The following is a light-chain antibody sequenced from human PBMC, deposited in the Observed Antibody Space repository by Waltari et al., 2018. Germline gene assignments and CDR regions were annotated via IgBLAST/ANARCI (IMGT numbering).Light chain of an antibody. V-gene: IGKV4-1*01. CDR3: QQYDTTPYT. Sequence: DTVVTQSPDSLAVSLGERATLYCTPSQRLLYSSSNKYYLTWYQQKPRQPPKLLIYWASTRESGVPDRFTGSGSGTDFAHTSNSLQAEDVAVYDCQQYDTTPYTFGQGTKLEIK. J-gene: IGKJ2*01. CDR1: QRLLYSSSNKYY. CDR2: WAS.